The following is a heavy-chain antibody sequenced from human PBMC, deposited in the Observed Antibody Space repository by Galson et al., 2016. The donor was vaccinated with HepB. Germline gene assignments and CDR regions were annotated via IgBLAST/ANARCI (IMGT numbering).Heavy chain of an antibody. CDR1: GFTLDHYA. Sequence: SLRLSCAASGFTLDHYAMHWVRQAPGKGLEWVSGISWSSGSIGSADSVKGRFTISRDNAKNSLYLQMNSLRAGDTALYYCAKDSGAYYYDSSGYRRNAFDIWGQGTMVTVSS. J-gene: IGHJ3*02. CDR3: AKDSGAYYYDSSGYRRNAFDI. V-gene: IGHV3-9*01. D-gene: IGHD3-22*01. CDR2: ISWSSGSI.